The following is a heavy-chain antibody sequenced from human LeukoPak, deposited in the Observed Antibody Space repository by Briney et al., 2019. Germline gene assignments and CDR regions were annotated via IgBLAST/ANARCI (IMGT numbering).Heavy chain of an antibody. V-gene: IGHV1-2*02. D-gene: IGHD3-9*01. CDR1: GYTFTGYY. J-gene: IGHJ6*02. CDR2: INPNSGGT. CDR3: AREQPGRYFDWANGMDV. Sequence: ASVKVSCKASGYTFTGYYMHWVRQAPGQGLEWMGWINPNSGGTNYAQKFQGRVTMTRDTSISTAYMELSRLRSDDTAVYYCAREQPGRYFDWANGMDVWGQGTTVTVSS.